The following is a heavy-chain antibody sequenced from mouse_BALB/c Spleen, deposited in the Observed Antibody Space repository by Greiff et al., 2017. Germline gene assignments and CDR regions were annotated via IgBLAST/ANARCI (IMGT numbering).Heavy chain of an antibody. Sequence: VQLVESGPELVKPGASVRISCKASGYTFTSYYIHWVKQRPGQGLEWIGWIYPGNVNTKYNEKFKGKATLTADKSSSTAYMQLSSLTSEDSAVYFCARGITTWFAYWGQGTLVTVSA. V-gene: IGHV1S56*01. CDR3: ARGITTWFAY. J-gene: IGHJ3*01. CDR1: GYTFTSYY. D-gene: IGHD2-4*01. CDR2: IYPGNVNT.